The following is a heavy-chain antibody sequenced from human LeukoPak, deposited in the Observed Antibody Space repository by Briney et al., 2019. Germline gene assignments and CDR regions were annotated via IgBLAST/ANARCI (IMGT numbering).Heavy chain of an antibody. CDR2: IKEDGSEE. CDR3: ARDLGYCRVIICYSVFDY. Sequence: PGGFLRLSCAASGFTFSNYWMSWVRQAPGKGLEWVASIKEDGSEEYYVDSVRGRFTFSRDNAKNSLYLQMNSLRAEDTALYYFARDLGYCRVIICYSVFDYWGQGALVTVSS. J-gene: IGHJ4*02. D-gene: IGHD2-15*01. CDR1: GFTFSNYW. V-gene: IGHV3-7*01.